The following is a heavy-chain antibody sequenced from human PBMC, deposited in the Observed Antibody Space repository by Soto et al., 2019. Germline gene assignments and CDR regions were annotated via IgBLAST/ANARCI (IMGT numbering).Heavy chain of an antibody. CDR3: AKSPYCSGGSCYSWPLDY. J-gene: IGHJ4*02. D-gene: IGHD2-15*01. Sequence: GGSLRLSCAASGFTFSSYAMSWVRQAPGKGLEWVSAISGSGGSTYYADSVKGRFTISRDNSKNTLYLQMNSLRAEDTAVYYYAKSPYCSGGSCYSWPLDYWGQGTLVTVSS. V-gene: IGHV3-23*01. CDR1: GFTFSSYA. CDR2: ISGSGGST.